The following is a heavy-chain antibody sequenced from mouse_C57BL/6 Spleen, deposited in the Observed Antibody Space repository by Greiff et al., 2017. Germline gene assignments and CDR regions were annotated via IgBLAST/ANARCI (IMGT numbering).Heavy chain of an antibody. V-gene: IGHV5-12*01. D-gene: IGHD2-2*01. J-gene: IGHJ3*01. CDR1: GFTFSDYY. CDR2: ISNGGGST. Sequence: EVQLVESGGGLVQPGGSLKLSCAASGFTFSDYYMYWVRQTPEKRLEWVAYISNGGGSTYYPDTVKGRFTISRDNAKNTLYLQMSRLKSEDTAMYYCARPPPDGYDVAYWGQGTLVTVSA. CDR3: ARPPPDGYDVAY.